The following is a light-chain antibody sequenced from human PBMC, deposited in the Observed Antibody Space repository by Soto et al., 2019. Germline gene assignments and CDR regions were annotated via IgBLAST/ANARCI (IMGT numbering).Light chain of an antibody. CDR3: SSYAGANSVV. V-gene: IGLV2-8*01. Sequence: QSALTQPPSASGSPGQSVTISCTGMSSDVGGYNYVSWYQQHPGKAPKLMIYEVSKRPSGVPDRFSGSKSGNTASLTVCGLQAEAEADYYCSSYAGANSVVFGGGTKVTVL. CDR1: SSDVGGYNY. J-gene: IGLJ2*01. CDR2: EVS.